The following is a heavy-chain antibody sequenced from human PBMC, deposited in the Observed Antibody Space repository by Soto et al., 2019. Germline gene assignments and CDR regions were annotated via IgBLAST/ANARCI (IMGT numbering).Heavy chain of an antibody. CDR2: ISYDGSNK. J-gene: IGHJ3*01. V-gene: IGHV3-30-3*01. D-gene: IGHD3-16*01. CDR1: GFTFSRYT. CDR3: CALREAFDV. Sequence: QVQLVESGGGVVQPGRSLRLSCAASGFTFSRYTMYWVRQAPGKGLEWVAVISYDGSNKYYADSVRGRFTISRDNSKNTLYLQMNSLTTEVTAVLYCCALREAFDVWGQGTMVTVSS.